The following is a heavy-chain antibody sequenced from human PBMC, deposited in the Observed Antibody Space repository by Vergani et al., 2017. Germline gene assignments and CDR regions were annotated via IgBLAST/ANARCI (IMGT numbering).Heavy chain of an antibody. CDR2: ILPIFGTA. CDR1: GGTFSSYA. CDR3: ARAYNGNDANYDAFDI. J-gene: IGHJ3*02. V-gene: IGHV1-69*01. D-gene: IGHD1-20*01. Sequence: QVQLVQSGAEVKKPGSSVKVSCKASGGTFSSYAISWVRQAPGQGLEWMGGILPIFGTANYAQKFQGRVTITADESTRTAYMELSSLRSEDTAVYYCARAYNGNDANYDAFDIWGQGTMVTVSS.